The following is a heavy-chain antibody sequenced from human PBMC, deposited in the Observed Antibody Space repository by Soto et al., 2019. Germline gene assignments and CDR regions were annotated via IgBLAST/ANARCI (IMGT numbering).Heavy chain of an antibody. V-gene: IGHV1-69*11. D-gene: IGHD3-10*01. CDR2: INPLLGST. Sequence: QVDLVQSGAEVKKSGSSVKVSCNPSGGIFNSYGISWVRQGPGQGLQWMGGINPLLGSTNYAEKFRARLAISADDSRSTVYMELNNLRPEDTATYFCAKIRGGVYSTWGQGTLVTVSS. CDR1: GGIFNSYG. CDR3: AKIRGGVYST. J-gene: IGHJ5*02.